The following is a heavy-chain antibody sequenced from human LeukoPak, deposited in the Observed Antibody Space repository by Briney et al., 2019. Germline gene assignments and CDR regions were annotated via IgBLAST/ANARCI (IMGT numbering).Heavy chain of an antibody. D-gene: IGHD6-13*01. CDR2: INHSGST. CDR3: ARGEDGSSSWFPPPYYYYGMDV. Sequence: SETLSLTCAVYGGSFSGYYWSWIRQPPGKGLEWLGEINHSGSTNYNPSLKSRVTISVDTSKNQCSLKLSSVTAADTAVYYCARGEDGSSSWFPPPYYYYGMDVWGQGTTVTVSS. J-gene: IGHJ6*02. CDR1: GGSFSGYY. V-gene: IGHV4-34*01.